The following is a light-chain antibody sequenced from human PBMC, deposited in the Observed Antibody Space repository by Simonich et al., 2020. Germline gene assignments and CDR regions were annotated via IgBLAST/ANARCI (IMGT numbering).Light chain of an antibody. Sequence: DIPMTQSPSTLSASVGDRVTITCRASQGMSSWLAWYQQKPGKAPKLLIYKASSLESGFPSRLSGSGSGTEFTLTISSLQPDDFATYYCQQYNSYPYTFGQGTKLEIK. V-gene: IGKV1-5*03. J-gene: IGKJ2*01. CDR2: KAS. CDR1: QGMSSW. CDR3: QQYNSYPYT.